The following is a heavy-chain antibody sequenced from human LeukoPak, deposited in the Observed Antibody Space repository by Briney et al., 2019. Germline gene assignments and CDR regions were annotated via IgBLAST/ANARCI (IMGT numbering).Heavy chain of an antibody. Sequence: PSETLSLTCAVYGGSFSGYYWSWIRQPPGKGLEWIGEINHSGSTNYNPSLKSRVTISVDTSKNQFSLKLSSVTAADTAVYYCARDLSDPYYYDSSGYLPYAFDIWGQGTMVTVSS. J-gene: IGHJ3*02. CDR2: INHSGST. CDR1: GGSFSGYY. D-gene: IGHD3-22*01. V-gene: IGHV4-34*01. CDR3: ARDLSDPYYYDSSGYLPYAFDI.